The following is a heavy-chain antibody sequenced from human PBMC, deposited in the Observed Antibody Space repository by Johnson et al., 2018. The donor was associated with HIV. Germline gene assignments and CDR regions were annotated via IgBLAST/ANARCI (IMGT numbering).Heavy chain of an antibody. CDR2: IGTAGDT. CDR3: ARGAFRVRGVYDAFDI. Sequence: VQLVESGGGLVQPGGSLRLSCAASGFTFSSYDMHWVRHATGKGLEWVSAIGTAGDTYYPGSVKGRFTISRENAKNSLYLQMNSLRAGDTAVYYCARGAFRVRGVYDAFDIWGQGTMVTVSS. V-gene: IGHV3-13*01. CDR1: GFTFSSYD. J-gene: IGHJ3*02. D-gene: IGHD3-10*01.